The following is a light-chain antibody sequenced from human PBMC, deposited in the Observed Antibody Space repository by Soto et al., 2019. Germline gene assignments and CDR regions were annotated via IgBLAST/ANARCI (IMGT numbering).Light chain of an antibody. CDR2: DVS. Sequence: EIILTQSPATLSLSPGDRATLSCRASQSVSHYLAWYQQKPGKAPRLLIYDVSNRATGIPARFSVSGSGTAFTLTTSSLEPEDVAVYVCQQRSEWPLCTFGQGTKLDIK. V-gene: IGKV3-11*01. J-gene: IGKJ2*02. CDR3: QQRSEWPLCT. CDR1: QSVSHY.